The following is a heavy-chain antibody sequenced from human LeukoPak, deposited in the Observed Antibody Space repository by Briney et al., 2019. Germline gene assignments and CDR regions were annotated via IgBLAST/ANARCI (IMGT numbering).Heavy chain of an antibody. J-gene: IGHJ6*03. CDR1: GGTFSSYA. V-gene: IGHV1-69*05. D-gene: IGHD5-24*01. CDR3: ARGATAGYYYYYMDV. Sequence: SVKVSCKASGGTFSSYAISWVRQAPGQGLEWMGGIIPIFGTANYAQKFQGRVTITTDESTSTAYMELSSLRSEDTAVYYCARGATAGYYYYYMDVRGKGTTVTVSS. CDR2: IIPIFGTA.